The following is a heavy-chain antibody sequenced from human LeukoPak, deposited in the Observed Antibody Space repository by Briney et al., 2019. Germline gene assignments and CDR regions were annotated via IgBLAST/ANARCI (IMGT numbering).Heavy chain of an antibody. Sequence: PWGSLRLSCVASGFALSGYWMHWVRQTPGKGPVWVSRIDYDGSSTIYADSVKGRFTIARDNAKNTLYLQMSSLRDEDTAVYYCARDDPRPGDAFDMWGLGTLVTVSS. J-gene: IGHJ3*02. CDR1: GFALSGYW. D-gene: IGHD1-14*01. CDR3: ARDDPRPGDAFDM. CDR2: IDYDGSST. V-gene: IGHV3-74*01.